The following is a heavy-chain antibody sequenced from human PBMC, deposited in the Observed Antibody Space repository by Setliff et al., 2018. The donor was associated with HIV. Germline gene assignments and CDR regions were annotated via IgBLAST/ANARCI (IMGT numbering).Heavy chain of an antibody. CDR2: INPSGGST. CDR3: AREGYDILTGRDAFDI. V-gene: IGHV1-46*01. J-gene: IGHJ3*02. CDR1: GYTFTSYY. D-gene: IGHD3-9*01. Sequence: GASVKVSCKASGYTFTSYYMHWVRQAPGQGLEWMGIINPSGGSTSYAQKFQGRVTMTRDTSTSTVYMELSSLRSEDTAVYYCAREGYDILTGRDAFDIWGQGTMVTVSS.